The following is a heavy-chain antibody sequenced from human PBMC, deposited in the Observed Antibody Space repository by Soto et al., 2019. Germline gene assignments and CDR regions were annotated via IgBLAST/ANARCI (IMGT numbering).Heavy chain of an antibody. CDR1: GYTFTSYG. CDR3: ARGGQWDFLSDY. V-gene: IGHV1-18*01. CDR2: INPNSGGT. D-gene: IGHD1-26*01. J-gene: IGHJ4*02. Sequence: SCKASGYTFTSYGISWVRQAPGQGLEWMGWINPNSGGTNYAQKFQGWVTMTRDTSTSTAYMELRSLRSDDTAVYFCARGGQWDFLSDYWGQGTLVTVSS.